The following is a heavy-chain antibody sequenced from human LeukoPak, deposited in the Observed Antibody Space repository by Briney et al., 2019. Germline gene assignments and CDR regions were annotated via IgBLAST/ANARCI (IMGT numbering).Heavy chain of an antibody. J-gene: IGHJ4*02. CDR3: ARGLLYSSSWLGY. CDR1: GGSFSGYY. D-gene: IGHD6-13*01. CDR2: INHSGST. Sequence: PSETLSLTCADYGGSFSGYYWSWIRQPPGKGLEWIGEINHSGSTNYNPSLKSRVTISVDTSKNQFSLKLSSVTAADTAVYYCARGLLYSSSWLGYWGQGTLVTVSS. V-gene: IGHV4-34*01.